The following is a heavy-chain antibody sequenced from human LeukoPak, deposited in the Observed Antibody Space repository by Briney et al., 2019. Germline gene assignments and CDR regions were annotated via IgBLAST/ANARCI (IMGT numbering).Heavy chain of an antibody. J-gene: IGHJ3*02. D-gene: IGHD3-9*01. V-gene: IGHV5-51*01. Sequence: PGESLKISCKGSGYSFTSYWIGWVRQMPGKGLEWMGIIHPGVSDTRYSPSFQGQVTISADKSISTAYLQWSSLKASDTAVYYCARHWDYDILTGYTLDAFDIWGQGTMVTVSS. CDR1: GYSFTSYW. CDR2: IHPGVSDT. CDR3: ARHWDYDILTGYTLDAFDI.